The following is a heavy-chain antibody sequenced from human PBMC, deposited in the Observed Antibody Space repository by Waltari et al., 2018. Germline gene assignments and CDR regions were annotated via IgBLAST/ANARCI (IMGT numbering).Heavy chain of an antibody. J-gene: IGHJ4*02. Sequence: EVQVVESGGGWVQRGGSLRLSGAASGLPFSCSWMTWVRQAPGKGLEWVANIKTDGSETYYVDSVKGRFTISRDNTKNSLYLQMSSLRAEDTAVYYCAIGGVETSWYWRYWGQGTLVTVSS. CDR2: IKTDGSET. V-gene: IGHV3-7*01. D-gene: IGHD6-13*01. CDR3: AIGGVETSWYWRY. CDR1: GLPFSCSW.